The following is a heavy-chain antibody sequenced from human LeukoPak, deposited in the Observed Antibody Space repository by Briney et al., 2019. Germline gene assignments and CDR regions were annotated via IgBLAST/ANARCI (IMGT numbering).Heavy chain of an antibody. V-gene: IGHV4-30-4*01. CDR1: GGSISSGDYY. D-gene: IGHD5-12*01. Sequence: SETLSLTCTVSGGSISSGDYYWSWIRQPPGEGLEWVGHVYYSGSTYYNPSLKSRLTISVDTSTNQFSLKLSSVTAADTAVYYCVIVATNYGMDVWGQGTTVTVSS. J-gene: IGHJ6*02. CDR2: VYYSGST. CDR3: VIVATNYGMDV.